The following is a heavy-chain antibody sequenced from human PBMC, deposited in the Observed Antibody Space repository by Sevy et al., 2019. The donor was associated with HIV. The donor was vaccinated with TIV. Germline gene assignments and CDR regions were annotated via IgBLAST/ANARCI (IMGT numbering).Heavy chain of an antibody. V-gene: IGHV3-23*01. CDR1: GFKFDNYD. CDR3: AKEPPKYLWFGELLGLPYS. D-gene: IGHD3-10*01. Sequence: GGSLRLSCAASGFKFDNYDFSWVRQAPGKGLEWVSGFSGTDGSGTDGTTYYTDSVKGRFTISRDNSKNTLYLQMNSLRAEDTAVYYCAKEPPKYLWFGELLGLPYSWGQGTLVTVSS. J-gene: IGHJ4*02. CDR2: FSGTDGSGTDGTT.